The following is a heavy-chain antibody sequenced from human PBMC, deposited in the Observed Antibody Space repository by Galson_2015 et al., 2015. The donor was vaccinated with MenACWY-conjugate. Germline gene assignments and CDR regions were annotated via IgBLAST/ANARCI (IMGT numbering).Heavy chain of an antibody. V-gene: IGHV3-23*01. J-gene: IGHJ4*02. CDR3: AKDERPDSNWRVDY. Sequence: SLRLSCAASGFTFSTYAVIWVRQAPGQGLEWISEINGSSGNTYYADSVKGRFTISRDNSKNTLYLQMNSLRPEDTAVYYCAKDERPDSNWRVDYWGQGTLVTVSS. CDR1: GFTFSTYA. CDR2: INGSSGNT. D-gene: IGHD1-20*01.